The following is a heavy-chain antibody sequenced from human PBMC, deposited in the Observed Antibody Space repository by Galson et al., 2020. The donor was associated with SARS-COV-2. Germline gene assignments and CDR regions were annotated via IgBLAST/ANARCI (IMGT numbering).Heavy chain of an antibody. D-gene: IGHD5-12*01. CDR1: GFTFDDYA. CDR2: ISWNSGSI. Sequence: GGSLRLSCAASGFTFDDYAMHWVRQAPGKGLEWVSGISWNSGSIGYADSVKGRFTISRDNAKNSLYLQMNSLRAEDTALYYCAKDMDEMATIRGAFYIWGQGTMVTVSS. V-gene: IGHV3-9*01. J-gene: IGHJ3*02. CDR3: AKDMDEMATIRGAFYI.